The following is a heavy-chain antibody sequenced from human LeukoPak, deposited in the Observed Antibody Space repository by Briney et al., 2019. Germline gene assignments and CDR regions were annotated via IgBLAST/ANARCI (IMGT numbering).Heavy chain of an antibody. CDR2: INTDGSST. D-gene: IGHD6-6*01. V-gene: IGHV3-74*01. CDR1: GFTFSSYW. J-gene: IGHJ4*02. Sequence: QTEGSLRLSCAASGFTFSSYWMHWVRQAPGKGLLWVSRINTDGSSTTYADSVKGRFTISRDNAKNTLYLQMNSLRAEDTAVYYCARGGVYSTSAVDYWGQGTLVTVSS. CDR3: ARGGVYSTSAVDY.